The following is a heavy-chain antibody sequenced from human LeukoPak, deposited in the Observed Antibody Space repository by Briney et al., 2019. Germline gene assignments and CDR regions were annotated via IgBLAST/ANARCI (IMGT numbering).Heavy chain of an antibody. D-gene: IGHD3-22*01. J-gene: IGHJ4*02. CDR2: INHSGST. V-gene: IGHV4-34*01. Sequence: KPSETLSLTCAVYGGSFSGYYWSWIRQPPGKGLEWIGEINHSGSTNYNPSLKSRVTISVDTSKNQFSLKLSSVTAADTAVYYCARLIDYYDSSGFDYWGQGTLVTVSS. CDR3: ARLIDYYDSSGFDY. CDR1: GGSFSGYY.